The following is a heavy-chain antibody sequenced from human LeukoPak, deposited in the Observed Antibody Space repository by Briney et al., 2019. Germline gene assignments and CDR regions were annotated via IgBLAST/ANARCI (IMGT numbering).Heavy chain of an antibody. CDR2: LNPNHGAT. V-gene: IGHV1-2*02. CDR1: GYTFTAYY. Sequence: ASVKVSCKASGYTFTAYYIHWVRQAPGRGLEWMGWLNPNHGATTFAQKFQGRVTMTRDTSITTAYMDLSRLKSDDTAVYYCARASVENTLRIDDYWGQGTLVTVSS. CDR3: ARASVENTLRIDDY. J-gene: IGHJ4*02. D-gene: IGHD2-15*01.